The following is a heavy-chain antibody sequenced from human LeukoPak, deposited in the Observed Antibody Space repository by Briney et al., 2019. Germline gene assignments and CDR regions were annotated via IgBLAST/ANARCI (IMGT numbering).Heavy chain of an antibody. D-gene: IGHD3-9*01. CDR1: GYTFTSYG. Sequence: ASVKVSCKASGYTFTSYGISWVRQAPGQGLEWMGWISAYNGNTNYAQKLQGRVTMTTDTSTSTAYMELRSLRSDDTAVYYCARDQAMRRYFDWLFPDAFDIWGQGTTVTVSS. CDR2: ISAYNGNT. J-gene: IGHJ3*02. CDR3: ARDQAMRRYFDWLFPDAFDI. V-gene: IGHV1-18*01.